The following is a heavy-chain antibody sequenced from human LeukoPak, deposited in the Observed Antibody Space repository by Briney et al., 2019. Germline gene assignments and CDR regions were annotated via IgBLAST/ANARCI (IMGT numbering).Heavy chain of an antibody. D-gene: IGHD6-19*01. Sequence: GGSLRLSCTASGFAFSVYAMSWLRQPPGKGLEWVATINPNSGHTSYAASVRGRFTISRDNSKNTLYLQLNALRADDPATYYCAKPRSGGLAVTADWFHPWGQGTLVVVSS. V-gene: IGHV3-23*01. J-gene: IGHJ5*01. CDR3: AKPRSGGLAVTADWFHP. CDR1: GFAFSVYA. CDR2: INPNSGHT.